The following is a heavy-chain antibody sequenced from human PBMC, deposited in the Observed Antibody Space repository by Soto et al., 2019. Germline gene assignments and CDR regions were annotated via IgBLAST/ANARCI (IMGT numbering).Heavy chain of an antibody. J-gene: IGHJ4*02. V-gene: IGHV4-59*08. D-gene: IGHD2-21*02. Sequence: SETLSLTCTVSGGSISSSYWSWIRQPPGKGLEWIGYIYDSGSTYYNSSLKSRVTMSVDTSKNQFSLKLSSVTAADTAVYYCARQMTYWGQGTPVTVSS. CDR2: IYDSGST. CDR1: GGSISSSY. CDR3: ARQMTY.